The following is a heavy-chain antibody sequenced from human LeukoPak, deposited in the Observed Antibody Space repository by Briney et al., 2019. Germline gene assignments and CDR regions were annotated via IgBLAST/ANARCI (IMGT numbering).Heavy chain of an antibody. J-gene: IGHJ5*02. CDR2: INHSGGT. Sequence: PSETLSLTCAVYGGSFSGYYWSWIRQSPGKGLEWIGEINHSGGTNYNPSLKSRVTISVDTSKNQFSLKLSSVTAADTAVYYCARGAVRNYYGSGSRWFDPWGQGTLVTVSS. CDR1: GGSFSGYY. CDR3: ARGAVRNYYGSGSRWFDP. D-gene: IGHD3-10*01. V-gene: IGHV4-34*01.